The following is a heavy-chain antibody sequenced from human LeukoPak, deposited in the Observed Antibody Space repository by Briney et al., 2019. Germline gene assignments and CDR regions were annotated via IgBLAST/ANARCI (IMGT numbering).Heavy chain of an antibody. CDR2: ISYDGSNK. Sequence: GRSVRLSCAASGFTFSSYAMHWVRQAPGKGLEWVAVISYDGSNKYYADSVKGRFTISRDNSKNTLYLQMNSLRAEDTAVYYCARARWELRLRSLSYYYYYMDVWGKGTTVTVSS. V-gene: IGHV3-30*01. CDR1: GFTFSSYA. D-gene: IGHD1-26*01. J-gene: IGHJ6*03. CDR3: ARARWELRLRSLSYYYYYMDV.